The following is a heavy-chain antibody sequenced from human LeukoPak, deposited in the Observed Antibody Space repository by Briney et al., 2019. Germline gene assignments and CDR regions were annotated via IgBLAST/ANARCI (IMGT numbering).Heavy chain of an antibody. D-gene: IGHD2-21*02. CDR3: ARDLGGDYVFDY. CDR2: IWYDGSNK. V-gene: IGHV3-33*01. Sequence: GGSLRLSCAASGFTFSSYGMHWVRQAPGKGLEWVAVIWYDGSNKYYADSVKGRFTISRDNSKNTLYLQMNSLRAEDTAVYYCARDLGGDYVFDYWGQGTLVTVSS. J-gene: IGHJ4*02. CDR1: GFTFSSYG.